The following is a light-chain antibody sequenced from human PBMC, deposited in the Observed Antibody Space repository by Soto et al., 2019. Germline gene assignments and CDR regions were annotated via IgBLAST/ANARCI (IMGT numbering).Light chain of an antibody. CDR2: GAS. J-gene: IGKJ1*01. V-gene: IGKV3-15*01. Sequence: EIVMTQSPATLSVSPGERATLSCRASQSVSSNLAWYQQKPGQAPRLLIYGASTRATGIPARFSGSGSGTEFTLTIRKLKSEDFAVYYCQQYNKWPPTFGQGTKVEIK. CDR3: QQYNKWPPT. CDR1: QSVSSN.